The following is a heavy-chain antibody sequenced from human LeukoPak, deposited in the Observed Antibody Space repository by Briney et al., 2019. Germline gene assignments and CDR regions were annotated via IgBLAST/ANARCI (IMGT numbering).Heavy chain of an antibody. Sequence: ASVKVSCKASGYTFTSYYMHWVRQATGQGLEWMGWMNPNSGNTGYAQKFQGRVTMTRNTSISTAYMELSSLRSEDTAVYYCARVGSVYGSGSYSHGYWGQGTLVTVSS. CDR2: MNPNSGNT. CDR3: ARVGSVYGSGSYSHGY. V-gene: IGHV1-8*02. CDR1: GYTFTSYY. D-gene: IGHD3-10*01. J-gene: IGHJ4*02.